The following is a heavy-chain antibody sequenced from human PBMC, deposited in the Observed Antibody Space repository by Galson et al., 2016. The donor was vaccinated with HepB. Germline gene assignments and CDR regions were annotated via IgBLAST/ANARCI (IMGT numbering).Heavy chain of an antibody. V-gene: IGHV3-48*03. CDR1: GFSFSRYS. J-gene: IGHJ3*01. CDR2: ISDSGTTT. Sequence: SLRLSCAASGFSFSRYSMTWVRQRPGKGLEWITFISDSGTTTNYADSVKGRFSVSRDGVANSVYLQMDSLRGEDTALYYCARDYGSGWLSGALDVWGPGTVVIVSS. D-gene: IGHD6-19*01. CDR3: ARDYGSGWLSGALDV.